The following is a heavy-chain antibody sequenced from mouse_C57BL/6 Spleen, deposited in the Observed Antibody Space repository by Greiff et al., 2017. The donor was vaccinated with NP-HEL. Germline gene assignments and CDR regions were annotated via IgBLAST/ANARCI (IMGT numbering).Heavy chain of an antibody. D-gene: IGHD2-1*01. CDR1: GYTFTSYW. V-gene: IGHV1-61*01. CDR2: IYPSDSET. J-gene: IGHJ1*03. Sequence: VQLQQPGAELVRPGSSVKLSCKASGYTFTSYWMDWVKQRPGQGLEWIGNIYPSDSETHYNQKFKDKATLTVDKSSSTAYMQLSSLTSEDSAVYYCARGGNHWYFDVWGTGTTVTVSS. CDR3: ARGGNHWYFDV.